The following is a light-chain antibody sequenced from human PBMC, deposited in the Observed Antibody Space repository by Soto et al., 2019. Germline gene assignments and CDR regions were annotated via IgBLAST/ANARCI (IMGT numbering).Light chain of an antibody. CDR1: SSDVGGYNY. V-gene: IGLV2-8*01. CDR2: EVS. Sequence: QSALTQPPSASGSPGQSVTISCTGTSSDVGGYNYVSWYQQHPGKAPKLMIYEVSKRPSGLPDRFSCSKSGNTASLTVSGLQADDEADYYGSSYAGSNNRYVFGTGTQLTVL. J-gene: IGLJ1*01. CDR3: SSYAGSNNRYV.